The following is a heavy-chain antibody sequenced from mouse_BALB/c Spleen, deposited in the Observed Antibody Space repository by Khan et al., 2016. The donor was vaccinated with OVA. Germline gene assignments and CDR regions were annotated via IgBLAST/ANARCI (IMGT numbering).Heavy chain of an antibody. D-gene: IGHD4-1*01. CDR3: ARHFTGSFAY. V-gene: IGHV5-6*01. Sequence: DVHLVESGGDLVKPGGSLKLSCAASGFTFSSYSMSWVRQTPDKRLEWVATISSGGGYTYYPDNVKGRFTISRDNAKNNLYLQMSSLKSEDTANYYSARHFTGSFAYWGQGTLVTVSA. J-gene: IGHJ3*01. CDR1: GFTFSSYS. CDR2: ISSGGGYT.